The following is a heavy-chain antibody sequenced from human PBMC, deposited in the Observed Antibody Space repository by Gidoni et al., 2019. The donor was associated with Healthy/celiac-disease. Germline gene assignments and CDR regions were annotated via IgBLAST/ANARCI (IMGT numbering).Heavy chain of an antibody. Sequence: QVQLVESGGGVFQPGRSLRLSCAASGFTFSSYGMRCVRQAPGKGLEWVAGITYDGSNKYYADSVKGRFTISRDNSKNTLYLQMNSLRAEDTAVYYCAKEGPYYYGSGGRVYYYYYGMDVWGQGTTVTVSS. CDR1: GFTFSSYG. J-gene: IGHJ6*02. CDR3: AKEGPYYYGSGGRVYYYYYGMDV. V-gene: IGHV3-30*18. D-gene: IGHD3-10*01. CDR2: ITYDGSNK.